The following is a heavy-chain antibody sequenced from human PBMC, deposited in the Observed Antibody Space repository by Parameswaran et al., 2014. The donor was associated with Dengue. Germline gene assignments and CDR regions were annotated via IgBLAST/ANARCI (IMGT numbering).Heavy chain of an antibody. D-gene: IGHD4-23*01. CDR3: ARKDGGNSGIDY. J-gene: IGHJ4*02. Sequence: RWIRQPPGKGLEWIGEINHSGSTNYNPSLKSRVTISVDTSKNQFSLKLSSVTAADTAVYYCARKDGGNSGIDYWGQGTLVTVS. CDR2: INHSGST. V-gene: IGHV4-34*01.